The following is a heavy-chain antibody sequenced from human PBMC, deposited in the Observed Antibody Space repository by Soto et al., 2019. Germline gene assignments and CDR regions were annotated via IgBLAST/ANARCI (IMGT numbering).Heavy chain of an antibody. CDR2: ISSSSSYT. CDR1: GFTFSDYY. CDR3: ARGYCSSTSCYPDY. J-gene: IGHJ4*02. D-gene: IGHD2-2*01. V-gene: IGHV3-11*06. Sequence: LRLSCAASGFTFSDYYMSWIRQAPGKGLEWVSYISSSSSYTNYADSVKGRFTISRDNAKNSLCLQMNSLRAEDTAVYYCARGYCSSTSCYPDYWGQGTLVTVSS.